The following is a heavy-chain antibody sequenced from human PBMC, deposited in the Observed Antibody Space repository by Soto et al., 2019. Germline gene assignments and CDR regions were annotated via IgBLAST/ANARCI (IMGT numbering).Heavy chain of an antibody. Sequence: PGGSLRLSCAASGFTFSSYGMHWVRQAPGKGLEWVAVISYDGSNKYYADSVKGRFTISRDNSKNTLYLQMNSLRAEDTAVYYCAKDRLGYYDSRGYYYGMDVWGQGTTVTVSS. CDR2: ISYDGSNK. CDR1: GFTFSSYG. J-gene: IGHJ6*02. D-gene: IGHD3-22*01. V-gene: IGHV3-30*18. CDR3: AKDRLGYYDSRGYYYGMDV.